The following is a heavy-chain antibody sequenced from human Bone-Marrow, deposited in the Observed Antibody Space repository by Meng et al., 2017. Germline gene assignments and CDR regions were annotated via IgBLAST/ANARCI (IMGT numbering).Heavy chain of an antibody. CDR2: INHSGST. J-gene: IGHJ4*02. CDR1: GGSFSGYY. D-gene: IGHD6-19*01. V-gene: IGHV4-34*01. Sequence: QGPLRQWGAGLLKPSWTLSLTCAVYGGSFSGYYWSRLRQPPGKGLEWIGEINHSGSTNYNPSLKSRVTISVDTSKNQFSLKLSSVTAADTAVYYCARGARVAGTDYWGQGTLVTVSS. CDR3: ARGARVAGTDY.